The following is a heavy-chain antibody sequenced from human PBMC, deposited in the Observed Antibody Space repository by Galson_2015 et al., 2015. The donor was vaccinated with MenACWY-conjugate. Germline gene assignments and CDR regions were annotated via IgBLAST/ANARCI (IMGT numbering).Heavy chain of an antibody. CDR2: TYYRFKWYK. CDR3: ASQGIAVAGVIDY. V-gene: IGHV6-1*01. Sequence: CAISGDSVSSYSAAWNWIRQSPSRGLEWLGRTYYRFKWYKYYAASVKSRMTINVDTSKNQFSLQLNSVTPEDTAMYYCASQGIAVAGVIDYWGHGSLFTVSS. D-gene: IGHD6-19*01. CDR1: GDSVSSYSAA. J-gene: IGHJ4*01.